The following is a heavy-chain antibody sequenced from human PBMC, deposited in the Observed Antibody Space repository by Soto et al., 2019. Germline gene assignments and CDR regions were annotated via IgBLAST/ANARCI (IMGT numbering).Heavy chain of an antibody. D-gene: IGHD1-20*01. CDR1: GYTFTSYA. V-gene: IGHV1-3*01. CDR3: ARDVGYNWNLNDY. Sequence: QVQLVQSGAEVKKPGASVKVSCTASGYTFTSYAIHWVRQAPGQRLEWMGWVNAGNGNTKYSQKLQGRVTITRDTSASTAYMELSSLRSEDTAVYYCARDVGYNWNLNDYWGQGTLVTVSS. J-gene: IGHJ4*02. CDR2: VNAGNGNT.